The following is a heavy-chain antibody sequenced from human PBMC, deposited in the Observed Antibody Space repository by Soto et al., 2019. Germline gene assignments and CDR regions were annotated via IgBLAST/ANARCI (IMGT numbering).Heavy chain of an antibody. CDR3: AKHVRPRYYYDTTGYYRDY. D-gene: IGHD3-22*01. J-gene: IGHJ4*02. CDR2: MSYDGGNK. CDR1: GFTFSNYD. V-gene: IGHV3-30*18. Sequence: SLRLSCAGSGFTFSNYDMHWVRQAPGKGLEWVALMSYDGGNKYYADSVKGRFTISRDNSKNTLYLQMNSLRAEDTAVYYCAKHVRPRYYYDTTGYYRDYWGEGTLVTVSS.